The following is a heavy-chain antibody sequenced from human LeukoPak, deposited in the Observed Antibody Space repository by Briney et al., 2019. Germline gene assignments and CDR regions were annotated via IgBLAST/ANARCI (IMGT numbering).Heavy chain of an antibody. CDR1: GYILTEFS. Sequence: ASVKVSCKVSGYILTEFSMHWVRQPPGRGLEWVGGFDPEDGETNYAQKFQGRITMHEDPSTDTDYMELSSLRSEDTAVYYCATHSSGYYYVNPLWQHWGQGTLVTVSS. D-gene: IGHD3-22*01. V-gene: IGHV1-24*01. J-gene: IGHJ1*01. CDR2: FDPEDGET. CDR3: ATHSSGYYYVNPLWQH.